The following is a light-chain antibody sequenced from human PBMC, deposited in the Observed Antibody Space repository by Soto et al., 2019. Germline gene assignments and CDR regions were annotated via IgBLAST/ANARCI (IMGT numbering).Light chain of an antibody. V-gene: IGKV1-39*01. CDR3: QQSFTTPLT. CDR2: VAS. J-gene: IGKJ4*02. CDR1: QSVGRF. Sequence: DIQMTQSPSSLSASVGGRVTITCRASQSVGRFLNWYQQKPGKAPTVLINVASTLRSGVPSRFSGSGSGTDFNLTINSLQPEDFATYFCQQSFTTPLTFGGGTKVDIK.